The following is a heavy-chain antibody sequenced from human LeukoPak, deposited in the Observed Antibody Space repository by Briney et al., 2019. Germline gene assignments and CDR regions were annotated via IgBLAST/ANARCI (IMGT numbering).Heavy chain of an antibody. J-gene: IGHJ2*01. CDR3: ARDWKGNQWEVGLVIGL. CDR2: IIPIFGTA. Sequence: ASVKVSCKASGGTFSSYAISWVRQAPGQGLEWMGGIIPIFGTANYAQKFQGRVTITADESTSTAYMELSSLRSEDTAVYYCARDWKGNQWEVGLVIGLWGRGTLVTVSS. CDR1: GGTFSSYA. D-gene: IGHD1-26*01. V-gene: IGHV1-69*13.